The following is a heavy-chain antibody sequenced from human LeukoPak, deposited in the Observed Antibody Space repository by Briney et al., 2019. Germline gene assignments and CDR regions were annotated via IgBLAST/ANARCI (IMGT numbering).Heavy chain of an antibody. CDR1: GFTFSSYS. J-gene: IGHJ3*02. Sequence: GGSLRLSCAASGFTFSSYSMNWVRQAPGKGLEWVSSISSSSSYIYYADSVKGRFTISRDNAKNSLYLQMNSLRAEDTAVYYCARVGPEAAAGMGNAFDIWGQGTMVTASP. CDR3: ARVGPEAAAGMGNAFDI. V-gene: IGHV3-21*01. D-gene: IGHD6-13*01. CDR2: ISSSSSYI.